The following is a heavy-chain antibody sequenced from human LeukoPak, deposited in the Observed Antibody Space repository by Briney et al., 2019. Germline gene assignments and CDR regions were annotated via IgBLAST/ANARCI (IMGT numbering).Heavy chain of an antibody. D-gene: IGHD2-15*01. Sequence: ASVKVSCKVSGHTLTELSMHWVRQAPGKGLEWMEGFDPENGETIYAQKFQGRVTMTEDTSTDTAYMELSSLRSEDTAVYYCATDRRHYSHYYYYGMDVWGQGTTVTVSS. V-gene: IGHV1-24*01. CDR3: ATDRRHYSHYYYYGMDV. CDR1: GHTLTELS. J-gene: IGHJ6*02. CDR2: FDPENGET.